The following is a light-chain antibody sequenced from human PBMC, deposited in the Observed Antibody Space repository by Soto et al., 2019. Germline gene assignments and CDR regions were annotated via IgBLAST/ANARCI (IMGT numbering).Light chain of an antibody. J-gene: IGKJ3*01. V-gene: IGKV1-39*01. Sequence: DIQMTQSPSSLPASIGDRVTITCRASQSINSYLNWYQQKPGKAPTLLIYAASNLRSGVPSRFSGGGSGTDLTLTISSLQPEDFATYYCQQSHSTPATFGPGTKVDIK. CDR2: AAS. CDR3: QQSHSTPAT. CDR1: QSINSY.